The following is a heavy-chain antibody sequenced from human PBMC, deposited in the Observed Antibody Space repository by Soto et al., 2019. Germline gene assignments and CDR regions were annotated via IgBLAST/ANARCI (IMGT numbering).Heavy chain of an antibody. J-gene: IGHJ4*02. CDR3: VKGGDYYDSSGYYYERGLALDY. D-gene: IGHD3-22*01. Sequence: GGSLRLSCSASGFTFSSYAMHWVRQAPGKGLEYVSAISSNGGSTYYADSVKGRFTISRDNSKNTLYLQMSSLRAEDTAVYYCVKGGDYYDSSGYYYERGLALDYWGQGTLVTVSS. CDR2: ISSNGGST. V-gene: IGHV3-64D*08. CDR1: GFTFSSYA.